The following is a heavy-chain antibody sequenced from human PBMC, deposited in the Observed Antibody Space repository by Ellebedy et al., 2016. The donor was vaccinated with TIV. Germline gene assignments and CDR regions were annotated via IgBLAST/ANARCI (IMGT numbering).Heavy chain of an antibody. CDR2: VSGHGRIK. J-gene: IGHJ5*02. D-gene: IGHD3-9*01. Sequence: GESLKISCAASGITFSSYAMSWVRQAPGKGLEWVAVVSGHGRIKLYADSVKGRFTISRDNSKNTLYLQMNSLRAEDTAVYYCARDDWGPAGPWGQGTLVTVSS. V-gene: IGHV3-30-3*01. CDR1: GITFSSYA. CDR3: ARDDWGPAGP.